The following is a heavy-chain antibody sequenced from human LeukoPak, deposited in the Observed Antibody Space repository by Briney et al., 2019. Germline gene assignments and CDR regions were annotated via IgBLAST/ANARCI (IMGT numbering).Heavy chain of an antibody. J-gene: IGHJ6*03. CDR2: INPRDGET. D-gene: IGHD3-3*01. V-gene: IGHV1-2*06. Sequence: ASVKVSCKASGYNFAGYYIHWVRQAPGQGLEWMGRINPRDGETNFAQKFQGRVTMTRDTSISTAYMELSGLRSDDTAVYYCARVYDFSDMDVWGKGTTVTVSS. CDR1: GYNFAGYY. CDR3: ARVYDFSDMDV.